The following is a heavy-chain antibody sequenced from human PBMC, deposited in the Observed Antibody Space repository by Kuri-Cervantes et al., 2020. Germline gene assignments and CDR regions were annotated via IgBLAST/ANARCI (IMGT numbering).Heavy chain of an antibody. Sequence: GSLRLSCTVSGGSISSISYYWGWIRQPPGQGLEWMGSIYYSGSTYYNPSLTSPVTISVDTSKNQFSLELISVTAADTAVYYCARRPFPNRRKWKLPGRWFDPWGQGTLVTVSS. CDR3: ARRPFPNRRKWKLPGRWFDP. CDR1: GGSISSISYY. V-gene: IGHV4-39*01. CDR2: IYYSGST. D-gene: IGHD1-26*01. J-gene: IGHJ5*02.